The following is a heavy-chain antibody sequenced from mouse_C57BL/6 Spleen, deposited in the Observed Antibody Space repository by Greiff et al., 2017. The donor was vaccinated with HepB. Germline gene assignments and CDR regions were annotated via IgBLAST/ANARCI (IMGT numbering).Heavy chain of an antibody. CDR1: GYTFTDYY. D-gene: IGHD4-1*01. J-gene: IGHJ4*01. CDR2: INPYNGGT. Sequence: EVKLMESGPVLVKPGASVKMSCKASGYTFTDYYMNWVKQSHGKSLEWIGVINPYNGGTSYNQKFKGKATLTVDKSSSTAYMELNSLTSEDSAVYYCARSGTGYYAMDYWGQGTSVTVSS. CDR3: ARSGTGYYAMDY. V-gene: IGHV1-19*01.